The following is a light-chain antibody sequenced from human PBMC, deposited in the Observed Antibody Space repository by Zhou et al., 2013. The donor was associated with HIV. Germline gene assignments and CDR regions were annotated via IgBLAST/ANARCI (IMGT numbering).Light chain of an antibody. J-gene: IGKJ1*01. V-gene: IGKV1-39*01. CDR2: AAS. Sequence: DIQMTQSPPFLSASVGDRVTFTCRASQNIIKYLNWYQQKPGKAPKLLIYAASTLQSGVPSRFSGRGAGTDFTLTISNLQPEDFATYYCQQYNSPWTFGQGTKVEIK. CDR3: QQYNSPWT. CDR1: QNIIKY.